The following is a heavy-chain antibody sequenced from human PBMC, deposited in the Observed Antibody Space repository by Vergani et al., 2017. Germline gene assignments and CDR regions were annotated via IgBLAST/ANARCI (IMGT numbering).Heavy chain of an antibody. D-gene: IGHD3-16*01. CDR1: GGTFSSYT. CDR3: ARGSPRACSEGLAKFWGASDAFDI. CDR2: IIPILGIA. Sequence: QVQLVQSGAEVKKPGSSVKVSCKASGGTFSSYTISWVRQAPGQGLEWMGRIIPILGIANYAQKFQGRVTITADKSTSTAYMELSSLGSEDTAVYYCARGSPRACSEGLAKFWGASDAFDIWGQGTMVTVSS. V-gene: IGHV1-69*02. J-gene: IGHJ3*02.